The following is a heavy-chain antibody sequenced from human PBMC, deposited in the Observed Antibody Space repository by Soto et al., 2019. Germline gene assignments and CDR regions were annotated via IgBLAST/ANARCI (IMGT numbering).Heavy chain of an antibody. CDR2: IYYSGST. CDR1: GGSISSGDYY. J-gene: IGHJ6*02. CDR3: ARAPFIRSSFYYYYGMDV. V-gene: IGHV4-30-4*01. D-gene: IGHD6-6*01. Sequence: QVQLQESGPGLVKPSQTLSLTCTVSGGSISSGDYYWSWIRQPPGKGLEWIGYIYYSGSTYYNPSLKSRVTISVDTSKNQFSLKLSSVTAADTAVYYCARAPFIRSSFYYYYGMDVWGQGTTVTVSS.